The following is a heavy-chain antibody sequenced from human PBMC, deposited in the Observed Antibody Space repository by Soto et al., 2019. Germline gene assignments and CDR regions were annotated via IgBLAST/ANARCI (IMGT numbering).Heavy chain of an antibody. J-gene: IGHJ4*02. CDR1: GLIFSTYG. Sequence: EVQLLESGGGLVQPGGALRISCSVSGLIFSTYGVTWVRQGPGKGVEWVSGVSGGSGGTHYADCVKGRFTITGENSKNTVDLHMTSLRVEDTAVYYCVKWSGYVDYWGQGTLVTVSS. V-gene: IGHV3-23*01. CDR2: VSGGSGGT. CDR3: VKWSGYVDY. D-gene: IGHD1-26*01.